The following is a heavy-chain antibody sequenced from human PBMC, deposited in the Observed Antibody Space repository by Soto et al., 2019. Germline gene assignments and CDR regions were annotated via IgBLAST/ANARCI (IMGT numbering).Heavy chain of an antibody. CDR1: GGSISSSSYY. J-gene: IGHJ5*02. CDR2: IYYSGST. CDR3: ARHSFRNWFDP. Sequence: PSETLSLTCTVSGGSISSSSYYWGWIRQPPGKGLEWIGSIYYSGSTYYNPSLKSRVTISVDTSKNQFSLKLSSVTAADTAVYYCARHSFRNWFDPWGQGTLVTVSS. V-gene: IGHV4-39*01.